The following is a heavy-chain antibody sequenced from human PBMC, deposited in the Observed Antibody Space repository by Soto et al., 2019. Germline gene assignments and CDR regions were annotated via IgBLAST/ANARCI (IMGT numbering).Heavy chain of an antibody. CDR2: IYYSGST. Sequence: SETLSLTCTVSGGSIGSSSYYWGWIRQPPGKGLEWIGSIYYSGSTYYNPSLKSRVTISVDTSKNQFSLKLSSVTAADTAVYYCAKHGSGSYRSWFDPWGQGTLVTVSS. V-gene: IGHV4-39*01. CDR1: GGSIGSSSYY. D-gene: IGHD3-10*01. CDR3: AKHGSGSYRSWFDP. J-gene: IGHJ5*02.